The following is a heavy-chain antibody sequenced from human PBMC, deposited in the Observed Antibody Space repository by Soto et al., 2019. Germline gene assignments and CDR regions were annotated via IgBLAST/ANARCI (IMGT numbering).Heavy chain of an antibody. D-gene: IGHD2-15*01. CDR3: AKDFGYCSGGSCYYFDY. J-gene: IGHJ4*02. Sequence: EVQLVESGGGLVQPGRSLRLSCAASGFTFDDYAMHWVRQAPGKCLEWVSGISWNSGSIGYADSVKGRFTISRDNAKNSLYLQMNSLRAEDTALYYCAKDFGYCSGGSCYYFDYWGQGTLVTVSS. V-gene: IGHV3-9*01. CDR1: GFTFDDYA. CDR2: ISWNSGSI.